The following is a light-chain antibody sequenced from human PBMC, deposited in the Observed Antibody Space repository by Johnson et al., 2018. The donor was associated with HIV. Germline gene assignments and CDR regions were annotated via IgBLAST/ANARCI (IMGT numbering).Light chain of an antibody. CDR3: GTWDLSLNAYV. CDR2: DNN. Sequence: QSVLTQPPSVSAAPGQTVTISCSGSSSNVGSSFVSWYRQVPGTAPKLLIYDNNKRPSGIPGRFSGSKSGPSATLGITGLQTGDEADYFCGTWDLSLNAYVFGPGTKVTVL. CDR1: SSNVGSSF. V-gene: IGLV1-51*01. J-gene: IGLJ1*01.